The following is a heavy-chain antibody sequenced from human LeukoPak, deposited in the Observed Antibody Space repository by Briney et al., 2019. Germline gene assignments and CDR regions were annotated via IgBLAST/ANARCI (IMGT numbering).Heavy chain of an antibody. V-gene: IGHV1-18*01. D-gene: IGHD3-10*01. CDR2: ISAYNGNT. CDR1: GYTFTSYG. CDR3: ARDQDYYGSGSYGPDH. J-gene: IGHJ5*02. Sequence: ASVNVSCKASGYTFTSYGISWVRQAPGQGLEWMGWISAYNGNTNYAQKLQGRVTMTTDTSTSTAYMELRSLRSDDTAVYYCARDQDYYGSGSYGPDHWGQGILVTVSS.